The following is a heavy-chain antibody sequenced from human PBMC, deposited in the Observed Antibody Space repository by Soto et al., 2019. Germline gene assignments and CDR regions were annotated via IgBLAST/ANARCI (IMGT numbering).Heavy chain of an antibody. CDR3: ARDQLSSGLYVWFDP. CDR2: IYYSGST. Sequence: TLSLTCTVSGGSISSGGYYWSWIRQHPGKGLEWIGYIYYSGSTYYNPSLKSRVTISVDTSKNQFSLILSSVTSADTAVYYCARDQLSSGLYVWFDPWGQGTLVTVSS. J-gene: IGHJ5*02. CDR1: GGSISSGGYY. V-gene: IGHV4-31*03. D-gene: IGHD6-25*01.